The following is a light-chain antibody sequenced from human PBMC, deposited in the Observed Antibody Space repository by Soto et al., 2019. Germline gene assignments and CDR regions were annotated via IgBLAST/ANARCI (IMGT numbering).Light chain of an antibody. J-gene: IGLJ3*02. Sequence: NFMLTQPHSVSESPGKTVTISCTRSSGSVASNHEQWYQQRPGSAPTTLIYENNQRPSGVPDRFSGSVDSSSNSASLTISGLKTEDEADYYCQSYDSNNVVFGGGTKVTVL. V-gene: IGLV6-57*04. CDR1: SGSVASNH. CDR2: ENN. CDR3: QSYDSNNVV.